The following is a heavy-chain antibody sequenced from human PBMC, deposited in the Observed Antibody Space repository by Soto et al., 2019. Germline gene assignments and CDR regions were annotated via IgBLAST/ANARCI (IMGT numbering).Heavy chain of an antibody. CDR2: IIPILGIA. CDR1: GGTFSSYT. Sequence: QVQLVQSGAEVKKPGSSVKVSCKASGGTFSSYTISWVRQAPGQGLEWMGRIIPILGIANYAQKFQGRVTITADKSTSTAYLELSSLGSEDTAVYYCALAIVVVPAAPDYWGQGTLVTVSS. D-gene: IGHD2-2*01. V-gene: IGHV1-69*02. CDR3: ALAIVVVPAAPDY. J-gene: IGHJ4*02.